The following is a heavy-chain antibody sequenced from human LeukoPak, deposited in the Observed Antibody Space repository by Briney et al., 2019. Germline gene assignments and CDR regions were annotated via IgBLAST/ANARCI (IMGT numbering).Heavy chain of an antibody. CDR1: GGSISSSSYY. D-gene: IGHD2-15*01. Sequence: SETLSLTCTVSGGSISSSSYYWGWIRQPPGKGLEWIGGIYYSGSTYYNPSLKSRVTISVDTSKSQFSLKLSSVTAADTAVYYCALAGVPHYYYGMDVWGQGTTVTVSS. V-gene: IGHV4-39*01. J-gene: IGHJ6*02. CDR3: ALAGVPHYYYGMDV. CDR2: IYYSGST.